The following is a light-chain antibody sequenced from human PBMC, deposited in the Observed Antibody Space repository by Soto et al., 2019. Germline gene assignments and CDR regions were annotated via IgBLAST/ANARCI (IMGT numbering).Light chain of an antibody. Sequence: QSSLAQPASASDSPGQSDTISCTGTKSDIGVYDFVSWYQHHPGKAPRLIIYEVVQRPSGVPDRFSGSKSGNTASLTVSGLQAAAEADYFCKSYAGSNTYVFGSGTKVTV. V-gene: IGLV2-8*01. CDR3: KSYAGSNTYV. CDR2: EVV. CDR1: KSDIGVYDF. J-gene: IGLJ1*01.